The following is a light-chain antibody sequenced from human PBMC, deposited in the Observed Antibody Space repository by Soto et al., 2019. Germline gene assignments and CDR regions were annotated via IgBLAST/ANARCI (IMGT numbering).Light chain of an antibody. Sequence: PGAIPTLPCRASQSVSSNLAWYQHKPGQAPRLLIYDASTRATGIPARFSGSGSGTEFTLTISSLHSEDFAVSYCQHYNNWPPITFGQGTRLEI. V-gene: IGKV3-15*01. CDR2: DAS. CDR3: QHYNNWPPIT. CDR1: QSVSSN. J-gene: IGKJ5*01.